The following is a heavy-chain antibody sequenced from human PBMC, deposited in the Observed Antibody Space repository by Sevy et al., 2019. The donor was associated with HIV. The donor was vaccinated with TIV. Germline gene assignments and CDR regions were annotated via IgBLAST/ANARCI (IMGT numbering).Heavy chain of an antibody. CDR3: ARAIRGIAVPGSPNYYYYYMDV. CDR2: IHTSGDT. Sequence: SETLSLTCTVSGGSVSSGSYYWTWIRQPAGEGLEWIGRIHTSGDTNYNPSLKSRVTISVDTPKNQFSLNLRSVTAADTGVYFCARAIRGIAVPGSPNYYYYYMDVWDKGTTVTVSS. D-gene: IGHD6-19*01. J-gene: IGHJ6*03. CDR1: GGSVSSGSYY. V-gene: IGHV4-61*02.